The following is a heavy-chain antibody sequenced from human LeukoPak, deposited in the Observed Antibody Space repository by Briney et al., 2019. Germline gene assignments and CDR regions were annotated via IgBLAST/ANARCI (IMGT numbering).Heavy chain of an antibody. CDR2: IKSKIDGGTT. CDR3: TTVQRGGGSFDY. CDR1: GVAFSNAW. Sequence: GGSLRLSCAASGVAFSNAWMTWVRQAPGRGLEWVCRIKSKIDGGTTYYAAPVKGRFTISRDDSKNTLYLQMNSLKTEDTAVYYCTTVQRGGGSFDYWGKGTLVTVSS. V-gene: IGHV3-15*01. J-gene: IGHJ4*02. D-gene: IGHD1-1*01.